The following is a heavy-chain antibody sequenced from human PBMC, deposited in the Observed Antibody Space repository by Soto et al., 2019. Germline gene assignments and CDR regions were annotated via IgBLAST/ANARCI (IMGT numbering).Heavy chain of an antibody. CDR2: ISYDGSNK. CDR3: AREVRSENSSQYYYYGMDV. CDR1: GFTFSSYA. D-gene: IGHD6-6*01. Sequence: GGSLRLSCAASGFTFSSYAMHWVRQAPGKGLEWVAVISYDGSNKYYADSVKGRFTISRDNSKNTLYLQMNSLRAEDTAVYYCAREVRSENSSQYYYYGMDVWGQGTTVTVSS. V-gene: IGHV3-30-3*01. J-gene: IGHJ6*02.